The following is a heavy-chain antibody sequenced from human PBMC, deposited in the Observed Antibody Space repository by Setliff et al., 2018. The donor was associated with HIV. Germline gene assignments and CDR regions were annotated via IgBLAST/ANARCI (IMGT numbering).Heavy chain of an antibody. D-gene: IGHD3-22*01. V-gene: IGHV4-59*11. CDR3: ARGNYYENYFDY. J-gene: IGHJ4*02. CDR2: IYYSGST. CDR1: GGSISSHY. Sequence: SETLSLTCTVSGGSISSHYWSWIRQPPGKGLEWIGSIYYSGSTNYNPSLKNRVTISVDTSKNQFSLKLSSVTAADTAVYYCARGNYYENYFDYWGQGTLVTVSS.